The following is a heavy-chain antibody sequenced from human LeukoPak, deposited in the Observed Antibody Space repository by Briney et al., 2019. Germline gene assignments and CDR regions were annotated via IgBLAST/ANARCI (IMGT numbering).Heavy chain of an antibody. CDR1: GGSISSYY. CDR3: ARGGGYNSYLDY. V-gene: IGHV4-59*01. Sequence: PSETLSLTCTVSGGSISSYYWSWIRQPPGKGLEWIGYIYYSGSTNYNPSLKSRVTIYVDTSNNQFSLKLSSVTAADTAVYYCARGGGYNSYLDYWGQGTLVTVPS. J-gene: IGHJ4*02. CDR2: IYYSGST. D-gene: IGHD5-24*01.